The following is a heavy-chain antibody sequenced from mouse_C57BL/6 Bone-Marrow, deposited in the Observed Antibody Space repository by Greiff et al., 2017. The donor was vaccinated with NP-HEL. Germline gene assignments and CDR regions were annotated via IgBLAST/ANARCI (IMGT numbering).Heavy chain of an antibody. CDR2: ILPGSGST. Sequence: VQLQQSGAELMKPGASVKLSCKATGYTFTGYWIEWVKQRPGHGLEWIGEILPGSGSTNYNEKFKGKATFTADKSSNTAYRQLSSLTTEDSAIYYCAREGRHAWFAYWGQGTLVTVSA. V-gene: IGHV1-9*01. J-gene: IGHJ3*01. CDR1: GYTFTGYW. CDR3: AREGRHAWFAY.